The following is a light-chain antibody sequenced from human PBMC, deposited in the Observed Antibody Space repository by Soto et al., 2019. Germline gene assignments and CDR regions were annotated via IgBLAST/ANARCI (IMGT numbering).Light chain of an antibody. J-gene: IGKJ1*01. Sequence: EIVMTQSPATLSVSPGERATLSCRASQSVSGNLAWYQQKPGQAPRLLIYGASTRATGIPAGFSGSGSGTEFTLPISSLQSEDFAVYYCQQYNNWPRTFGQGTKVEIK. CDR3: QQYNNWPRT. CDR1: QSVSGN. V-gene: IGKV3-15*01. CDR2: GAS.